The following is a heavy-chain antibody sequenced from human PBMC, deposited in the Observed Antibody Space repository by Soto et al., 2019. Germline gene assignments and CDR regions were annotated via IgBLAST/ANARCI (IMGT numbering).Heavy chain of an antibody. CDR2: IYYSGST. J-gene: IGHJ5*02. CDR1: GGSISSYY. V-gene: IGHV4-59*01. Sequence: SETLSLTCTVSGGSISSYYWSWIRQPPGKGLEWIGYIYYSGSTNYNPSLKSRVTISVDTSKNQFSLKLSSVTAADTAVYYCARGGMVRGVMGWFDPWGQGTLVTVSS. CDR3: ARGGMVRGVMGWFDP. D-gene: IGHD3-10*01.